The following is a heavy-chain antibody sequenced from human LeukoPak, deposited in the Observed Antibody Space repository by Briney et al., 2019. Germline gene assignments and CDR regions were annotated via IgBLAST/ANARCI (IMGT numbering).Heavy chain of an antibody. J-gene: IGHJ4*02. CDR3: ARGDKLIAAAGTGIDY. CDR1: GYTFTSYD. CDR2: MNPNSGNT. V-gene: IGHV1-8*01. Sequence: ASVKVSCKASGYTFTSYDINWVRQATGQGLEWMGWMNPNSGNTGYAQKFQGRVTMTRNTSISTAYMELSSLRSEDTAVYYCARGDKLIAAAGTGIDYWGQGTLVTVSS. D-gene: IGHD6-13*01.